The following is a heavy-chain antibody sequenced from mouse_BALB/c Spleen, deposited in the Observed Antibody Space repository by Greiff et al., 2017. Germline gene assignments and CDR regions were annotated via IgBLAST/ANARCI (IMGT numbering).Heavy chain of an antibody. CDR3: AREELDDYFAY. D-gene: IGHD2-4*01. CDR2: ISSGGST. CDR1: GFTFSSYA. V-gene: IGHV5-6-5*01. J-gene: IGHJ3*01. Sequence: EVQVVESGGGLVKPGGSLKLSCAASGFTFSSYAMSWVRQTPEKRLEWVASISSGGSTYYPDSVKGRFTISRDNARNILYLQMSSLRSEDTAMYYCAREELDDYFAYWGQGTLVTVSA.